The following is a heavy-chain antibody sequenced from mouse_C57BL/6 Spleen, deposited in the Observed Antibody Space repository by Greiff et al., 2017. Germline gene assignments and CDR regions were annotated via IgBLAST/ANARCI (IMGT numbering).Heavy chain of an antibody. CDR1: GYTFTDYN. CDR3: ARGLYDYAGCAY. CDR2: INPNNGGT. D-gene: IGHD2-4*01. Sequence: EVQLQQSGPELVKPGASVKIPCKASGYTFTDYNLDWVKQSHGKSLEWIGDINPNNGGTISNQKFKGKATLTVDKSSSTAYLELHSLTSEDNAVDYCARGLYDYAGCAYWGQGTLVTVSA. V-gene: IGHV1-18*01. J-gene: IGHJ3*01.